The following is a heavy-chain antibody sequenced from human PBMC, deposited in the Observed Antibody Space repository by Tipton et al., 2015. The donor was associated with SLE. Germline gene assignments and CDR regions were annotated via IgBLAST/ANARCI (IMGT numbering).Heavy chain of an antibody. D-gene: IGHD6-13*01. J-gene: IGHJ4*02. CDR2: INHSGST. CDR3: ARQTKMGYSSTIGLGY. Sequence: GLVKPSETLSLTCAVYGGSFSGYYWSWIRQPPGKGLEWIGEINHSGSTNYNPSLKSRVTISVDTSKNQFSLKLSSVTAADTAVYYCARQTKMGYSSTIGLGYWGQGTLVTVSS. V-gene: IGHV4-34*01. CDR1: GGSFSGYY.